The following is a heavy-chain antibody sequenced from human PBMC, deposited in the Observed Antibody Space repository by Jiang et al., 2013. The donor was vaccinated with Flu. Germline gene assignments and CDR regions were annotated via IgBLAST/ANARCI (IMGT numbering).Heavy chain of an antibody. D-gene: IGHD6-13*01. V-gene: IGHV3-30-3*01. CDR1: GFTFSSYA. Sequence: VQLLESGGGVVQPGRSLRLSCAASGFTFSSYAMHWVRQAPGKGLEWVAVISYDGSNKYYADSVKGRFTISRDNSKNTLYLQMNSLRAEDTAVYYCARDGFYSSSWSYYFDYWGQGTLGHRLL. CDR2: ISYDGSNK. CDR3: ARDGFYSSSWSYYFDY. J-gene: IGHJ4*02.